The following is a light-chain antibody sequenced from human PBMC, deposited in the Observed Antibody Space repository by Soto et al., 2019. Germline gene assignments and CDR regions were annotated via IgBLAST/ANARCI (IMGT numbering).Light chain of an antibody. Sequence: EIVLTQSPGTLSLSPGDRATLSCRASQSVSNYYLAWYQQKPGQAPRLLIYDTSSRATGIPDRFIGSGSGTDFTLTISRLEPEDFAVYYCQHYGSPPTFGQGTKVEIK. CDR1: QSVSNYY. V-gene: IGKV3-20*01. CDR3: QHYGSPPT. CDR2: DTS. J-gene: IGKJ1*01.